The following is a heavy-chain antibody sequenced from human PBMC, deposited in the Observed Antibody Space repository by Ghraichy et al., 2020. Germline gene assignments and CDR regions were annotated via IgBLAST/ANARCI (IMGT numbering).Heavy chain of an antibody. CDR1: GGSFSGYY. CDR3: AREGRQWLVLRNAFDI. CDR2: INHSGST. J-gene: IGHJ3*02. D-gene: IGHD6-19*01. Sequence: SETLSLTCAVYGGSFSGYYWSWIRQPPGKGLEWIGEINHSGSTNYNPSLKSRVTISVDTSKNQFSLKLSSVTAADTAVYYCAREGRQWLVLRNAFDIWGQGTMVTVSS. V-gene: IGHV4-34*01.